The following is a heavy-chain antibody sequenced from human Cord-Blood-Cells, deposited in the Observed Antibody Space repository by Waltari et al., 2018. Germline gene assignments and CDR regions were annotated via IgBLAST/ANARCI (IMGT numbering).Heavy chain of an antibody. CDR2: IYYSGST. CDR3: ARTLGNAVAFDI. D-gene: IGHD7-27*01. CDR1: GGSISSYY. Sequence: QVQLQESGPGLVKPSETLSLTCTVSGGSISSYYWSWIRQPPGKGLEWIGYIYYSGSTHYTPSLKSRVTISVDTSKNQFSLKLSFVTAADTAVYYCARTLGNAVAFDIWGQGTMVTVSS. J-gene: IGHJ3*02. V-gene: IGHV4-59*08.